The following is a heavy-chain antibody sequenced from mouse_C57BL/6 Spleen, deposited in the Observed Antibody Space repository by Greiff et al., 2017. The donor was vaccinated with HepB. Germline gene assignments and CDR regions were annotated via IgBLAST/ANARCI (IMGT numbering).Heavy chain of an antibody. CDR2: INPNNGGT. J-gene: IGHJ4*01. V-gene: IGHV1-22*01. Sequence: VQLQQSGPELVKPGASVKMSCKASGYTFTDYNMHWVKQSHGKSLEWIGYINPNNGGTSYNQKFKGKATLTVNKSSSTAYMELRSLTSEDSAVYYCARLGLYYYGSSPYAMDYWGQGTSVTVSS. CDR1: GYTFTDYN. D-gene: IGHD1-1*01. CDR3: ARLGLYYYGSSPYAMDY.